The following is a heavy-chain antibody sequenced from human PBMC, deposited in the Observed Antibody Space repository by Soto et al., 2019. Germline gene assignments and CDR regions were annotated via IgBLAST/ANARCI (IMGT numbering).Heavy chain of an antibody. V-gene: IGHV3-23*01. CDR2: ISGSGGST. CDR1: GFTFSSYA. D-gene: IGHD2-21*02. J-gene: IGHJ4*02. Sequence: PGGSLRLSCAASGFTFSSYAMSWVRQAPGKGLEWVSAISGSGGSTYYADSVKGRFTISRDNSKNTLYLQMNSLRAEDTAVYYCAKWSQTYCGGDCYPDYWGQGTLVTVSS. CDR3: AKWSQTYCGGDCYPDY.